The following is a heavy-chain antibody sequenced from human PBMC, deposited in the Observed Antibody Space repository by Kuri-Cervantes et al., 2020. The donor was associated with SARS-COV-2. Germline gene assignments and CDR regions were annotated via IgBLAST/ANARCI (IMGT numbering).Heavy chain of an antibody. V-gene: IGHV3-53*01. Sequence: GGSLRLSCAASGFTVSSNYMSWVRQAPGKGLEWVSVIYSSGSTYYADSVKGRFTISRDNAKNSLYLQMNSLRAEDTAVYYCARDSTVDDAFDIWGQGTMVTVSS. D-gene: IGHD1-26*01. CDR2: IYSSGST. CDR1: GFTVSSNY. J-gene: IGHJ3*02. CDR3: ARDSTVDDAFDI.